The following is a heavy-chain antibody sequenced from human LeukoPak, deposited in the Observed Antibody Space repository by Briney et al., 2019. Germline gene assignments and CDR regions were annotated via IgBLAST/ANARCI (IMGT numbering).Heavy chain of an antibody. D-gene: IGHD6-19*01. CDR1: GFTFSSYG. J-gene: IGHJ4*02. CDR2: ISYDGSNK. V-gene: IGHV3-30*18. Sequence: GGSLRLSYAASGFTFSSYGMHWVRQAPGKGLEWVAVISYDGSNKYYADSVKGRFTISRDNSKNTLYLQMNSLRAEDTAVYYCAKGVAVAGRLVDYWGQGTLVTVSS. CDR3: AKGVAVAGRLVDY.